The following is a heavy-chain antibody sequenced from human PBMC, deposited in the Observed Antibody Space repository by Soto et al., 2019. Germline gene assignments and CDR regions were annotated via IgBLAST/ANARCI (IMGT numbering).Heavy chain of an antibody. CDR3: ARHRVTTMIYNWFDL. D-gene: IGHD4-17*01. J-gene: IGHJ5*02. CDR1: GFTFSSYA. Sequence: QVQLVESGGGVVQPGRSLRLSCAASGFTFSSYAMHWVRQAPGKGLEWVAVISYDGSNKYYADSVKGRFTISRDNSKNTMYLQMTSLRAEDTAVDYCARHRVTTMIYNWFDLWGRGTLVPVAS. V-gene: IGHV3-30-3*01. CDR2: ISYDGSNK.